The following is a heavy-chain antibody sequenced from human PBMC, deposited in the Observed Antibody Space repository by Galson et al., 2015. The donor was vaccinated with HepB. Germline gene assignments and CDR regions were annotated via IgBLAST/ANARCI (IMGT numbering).Heavy chain of an antibody. CDR2: TYYKSKWYR. Sequence: CAISGDSVSSNSAAWNWIRQSPSRGLEWLGRTYYKSKWYRDYALAVKSRITINTDTSKNQFSLQVNSVTPDDTAVYYCVRTWGSGPDVWGQVTLVTVAS. J-gene: IGHJ4*02. D-gene: IGHD3-16*01. CDR1: GDSVSSNSAA. CDR3: VRTWGSGPDV. V-gene: IGHV6-1*01.